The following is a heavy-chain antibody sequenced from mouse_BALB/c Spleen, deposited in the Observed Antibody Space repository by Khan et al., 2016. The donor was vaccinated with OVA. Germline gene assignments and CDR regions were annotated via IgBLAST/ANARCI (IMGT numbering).Heavy chain of an antibody. Sequence: VQLQQSGPEVVKPGASVKMSCKASGYTFTNYIIHWVKQKPGQGLEWIGYINPYNDGTKYNAKFKGKVTLTSDKSSTTVYIEVSSLPSAAPAVFFCIRGGSGSYRRFAYWGQGTLVTVSA. CDR1: GYTFTNYI. D-gene: IGHD2-12*01. V-gene: IGHV1S136*01. CDR3: IRGGSGSYRRFAY. CDR2: INPYNDGT. J-gene: IGHJ3*01.